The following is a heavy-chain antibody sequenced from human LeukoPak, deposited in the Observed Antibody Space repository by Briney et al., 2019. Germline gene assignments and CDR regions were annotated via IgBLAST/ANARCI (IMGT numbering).Heavy chain of an antibody. J-gene: IGHJ3*02. V-gene: IGHV5-51*01. D-gene: IGHD3-22*01. Sequence: GESLKISCKGFGYSFTSYWIGWVRQMPGKGLEWMGIIYPGDSDTRYSPSFQGQVTISADKSISTAYLQWSSLKASDTAMYYCARGSRVFAHYDSSGYYSAFDIWGQGTMVTVSS. CDR3: ARGSRVFAHYDSSGYYSAFDI. CDR2: IYPGDSDT. CDR1: GYSFTSYW.